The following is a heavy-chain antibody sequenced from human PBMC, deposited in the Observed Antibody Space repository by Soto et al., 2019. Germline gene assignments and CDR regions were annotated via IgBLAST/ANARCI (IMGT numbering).Heavy chain of an antibody. CDR3: AKDHGSGWYYFDY. D-gene: IGHD6-19*01. V-gene: IGHV3-9*01. CDR2: ISWNSGSI. Sequence: GGSLRLSCAASGFTFDDYAMHWVRQAPGKGLEWVSGISWNSGSIGYADSVKGRFTISRDNAKNSLYLQMNSLRAEDTALYYCAKDHGSGWYYFDYWGQGTLVTVSS. J-gene: IGHJ4*02. CDR1: GFTFDDYA.